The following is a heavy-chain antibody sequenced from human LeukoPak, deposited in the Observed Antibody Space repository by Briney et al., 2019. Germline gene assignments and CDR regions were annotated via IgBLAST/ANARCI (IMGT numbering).Heavy chain of an antibody. CDR3: ARTSARGAQFDY. Sequence: PSETLSLIRTVSGGSISNYYWSWIRQPAGMGLEWIGRIYASGSTNYNPSLKSRVTMSVDTSNNQFSLNLSSVTAADTAVYYCARTSARGAQFDYWGQGTLVTVSS. D-gene: IGHD3-10*01. V-gene: IGHV4-4*07. CDR1: GGSISNYY. J-gene: IGHJ4*02. CDR2: IYASGST.